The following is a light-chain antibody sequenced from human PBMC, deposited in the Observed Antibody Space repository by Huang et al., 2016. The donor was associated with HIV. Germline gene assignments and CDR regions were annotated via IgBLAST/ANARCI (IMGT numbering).Light chain of an antibody. V-gene: IGKV3-15*01. Sequence: EIVMTQSPATLSVSPGERATLSCRARQCVSSNLAWYQQKPGQSPRLLISGASTRATGIPARFIGSESGTEFTLTISRLQSEDFAVYYCQQYNNWPWTFGQGTKVEIK. J-gene: IGKJ1*01. CDR1: QCVSSN. CDR3: QQYNNWPWT. CDR2: GAS.